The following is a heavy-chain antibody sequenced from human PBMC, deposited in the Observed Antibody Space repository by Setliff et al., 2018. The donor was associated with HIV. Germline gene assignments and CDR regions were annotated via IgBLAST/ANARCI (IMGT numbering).Heavy chain of an antibody. CDR3: ARDRIAAAGSFYYYYGMDV. Sequence: GGSLRLSCAVSGFTFSGNWMSWVRQAPGKGLEWVANINQDGSQKYYVDSAKGRFTISRDSAKNSVSLQMSSLRAEDTAVYYCARDRIAAAGSFYYYYGMDVWGQGTTVTVSS. D-gene: IGHD6-13*01. CDR1: GFTFSGNW. CDR2: INQDGSQK. V-gene: IGHV3-7*01. J-gene: IGHJ6*02.